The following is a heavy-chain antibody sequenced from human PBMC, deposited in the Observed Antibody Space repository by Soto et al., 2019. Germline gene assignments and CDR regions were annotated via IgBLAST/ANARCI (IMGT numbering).Heavy chain of an antibody. D-gene: IGHD6-13*01. Sequence: GGSLRLSCAASGFTFSSYVMSWVRQAPGKGLEWVSAISGSGGSKYYADSVKGRFTISRDNSKNTLYLQMNSLRAEDTAVYYCATDHPLPYSSSWSYYFDYWGQGTLVTVSS. V-gene: IGHV3-23*01. CDR2: ISGSGGSK. J-gene: IGHJ4*02. CDR3: ATDHPLPYSSSWSYYFDY. CDR1: GFTFSSYV.